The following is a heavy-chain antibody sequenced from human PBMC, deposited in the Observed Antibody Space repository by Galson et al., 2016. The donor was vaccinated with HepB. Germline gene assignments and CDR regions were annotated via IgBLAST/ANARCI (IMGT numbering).Heavy chain of an antibody. J-gene: IGHJ4*02. Sequence: ETLSLTCAVSGYSISSGYQWGWIRQPPGKGLEWIGSIYHSGSTYYNPSLKSRVTITVDTSKNQFSLKLSSVTAADTAVYYCARGSLWYDYWGQGTLVTVSS. V-gene: IGHV4-38-2*01. CDR3: ARGSLWYDY. CDR2: IYHSGST. D-gene: IGHD6-13*01. CDR1: GYSISSGYQ.